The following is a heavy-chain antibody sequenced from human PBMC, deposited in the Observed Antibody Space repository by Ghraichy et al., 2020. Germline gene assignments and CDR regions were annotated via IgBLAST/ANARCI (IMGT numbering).Heavy chain of an antibody. Sequence: ASVKVSCKASGYIFTRSYLHWVRQSPGQGLEWMGIINPSGGSTTYAQKFQGRVTMTRDTSTGTVYMDLSSLRSEDTAVYYCARGTRVSDYHDSSGYQHPFDYWGQGTLVTVAS. CDR1: GYIFTRSY. CDR3: ARGTRVSDYHDSSGYQHPFDY. V-gene: IGHV1-46*01. D-gene: IGHD3-22*01. CDR2: INPSGGST. J-gene: IGHJ4*02.